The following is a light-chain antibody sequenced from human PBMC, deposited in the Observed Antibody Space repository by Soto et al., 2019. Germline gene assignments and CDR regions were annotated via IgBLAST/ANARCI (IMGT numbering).Light chain of an antibody. CDR1: QHVSSN. CDR3: QQYNNWPYT. CDR2: RSS. V-gene: IGKV3-15*01. J-gene: IGKJ2*01. Sequence: EIVMTQSPATLSVSPGGSATLSCRASQHVSSNFAWYRQKPGQAPTLLIYRSSTRATRIPARFSGSGSGTEFTLTISSLQSEDFAVYYCQQYNNWPYTFGQGTKLEIK.